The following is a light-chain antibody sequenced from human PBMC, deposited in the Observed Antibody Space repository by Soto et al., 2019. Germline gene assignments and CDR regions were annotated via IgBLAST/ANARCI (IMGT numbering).Light chain of an antibody. Sequence: DIQMTQSPSSLSASVGDRVTITCRASQAIRNDLAWYQQKPGQAPKRLIYAASSLQSGVPSRFSGSGSGTELTLTVRSLQPEDFATYYCLQHHTYPLTFGQGTKVEIK. CDR1: QAIRND. V-gene: IGKV1-17*01. CDR3: LQHHTYPLT. J-gene: IGKJ1*01. CDR2: AAS.